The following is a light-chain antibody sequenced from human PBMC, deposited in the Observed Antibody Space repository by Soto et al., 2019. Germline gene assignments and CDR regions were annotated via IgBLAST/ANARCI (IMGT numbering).Light chain of an antibody. CDR3: QQYEGSPLT. CDR1: QSVSSSY. CDR2: GGS. J-gene: IGKJ4*01. Sequence: PGERVTLACRASQSVSSSYLAWYQQRPGQVNRLLIYGGSSRATGIPDRFSGSGSGTDFTLAISRLEPEDFAVYYCQQYEGSPLTGGGGTQVDIK. V-gene: IGKV3-20*01.